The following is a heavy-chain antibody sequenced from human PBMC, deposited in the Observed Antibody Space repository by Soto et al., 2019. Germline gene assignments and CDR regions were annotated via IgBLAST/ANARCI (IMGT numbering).Heavy chain of an antibody. Sequence: PGGSLRLSCEASGFTFSDFWMSWVRQAPGKGLEWVANIRGDGSEKRYVDSVGGRFTISRDNAKNSVYLQMNSLRGDDTALYYCGRDEVRNGVGVWGQGTTVTVSS. CDR2: IRGDGSEK. CDR3: GRDEVRNGVGV. CDR1: GFTFSDFW. J-gene: IGHJ6*02. V-gene: IGHV3-7*01.